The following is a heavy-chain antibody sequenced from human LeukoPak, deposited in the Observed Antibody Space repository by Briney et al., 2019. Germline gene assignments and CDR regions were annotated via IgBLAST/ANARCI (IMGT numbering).Heavy chain of an antibody. J-gene: IGHJ4*02. CDR2: IYTSGST. Sequence: KPSETLSLTCTVSGGSISSYYWSWIRQPAGKGLEWIGRIYTSGSTNYNPSLKSRVTISVDTSKNQFSLKLSSMTAADTAVYYCARELRFLDLHFDYWGPGTLVTVSS. CDR3: ARELRFLDLHFDY. D-gene: IGHD3-3*01. V-gene: IGHV4-4*07. CDR1: GGSISSYY.